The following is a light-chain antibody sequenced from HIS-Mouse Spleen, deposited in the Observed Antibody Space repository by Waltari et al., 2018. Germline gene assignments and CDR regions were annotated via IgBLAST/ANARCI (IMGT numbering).Light chain of an antibody. V-gene: IGKV3-11*01. J-gene: IGKJ4*01. Sequence: EIVLTQSPATLSLSPGKRAIFSCRASQSVSSYLAWYQQKPGQAPRLPIYDASNRATGIPARFSGSGSGTDFTLTISSLEPEDFAVYYCQQRSNWPPLTFGGGTKVEIK. CDR1: QSVSSY. CDR2: DAS. CDR3: QQRSNWPPLT.